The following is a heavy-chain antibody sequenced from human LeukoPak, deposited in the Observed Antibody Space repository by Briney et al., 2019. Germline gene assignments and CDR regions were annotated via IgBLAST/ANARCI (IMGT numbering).Heavy chain of an antibody. CDR3: AKASRQGAVASPLDY. CDR2: IGGDGGRT. J-gene: IGHJ4*02. CDR1: GFMFTTYP. V-gene: IGHV3-23*01. Sequence: GGSLRLSCAASGFMFTTYPMSWVRQAPGKGLEWVSAIGGDGGRTYYADSVKGRFTVSRDNSKGTVFLQMNSLRAEDTAVYFCAKASRQGAVASPLDYWGQGTLVTVSS. D-gene: IGHD6-19*01.